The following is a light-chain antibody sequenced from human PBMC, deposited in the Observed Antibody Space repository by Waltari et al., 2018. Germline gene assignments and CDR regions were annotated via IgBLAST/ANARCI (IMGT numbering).Light chain of an antibody. J-gene: IGKJ1*01. CDR2: RAS. V-gene: IGKV3-20*01. CDR1: QRVGSSS. Sequence: EIVLTQSPGTASLSPGERVTLSCRASQRVGSSSLAWYQQKPGQAPRLVIYRASSRATGIPDRFSGSGSVTDFSLTISRLEPEYFAVYYCQQHGTLPATFGQGTKVEIK. CDR3: QQHGTLPAT.